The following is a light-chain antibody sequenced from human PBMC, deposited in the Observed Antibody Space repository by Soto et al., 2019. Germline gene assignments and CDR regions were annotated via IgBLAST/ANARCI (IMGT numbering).Light chain of an antibody. V-gene: IGLV2-11*01. J-gene: IGLJ3*02. Sequence: QAVVTQPRSVSGSPGQSVTISCTGTSSDVGGYNYVSWYQQHPGKAPKLMIYDVTNRPSGVPDRFSGSKSGNTASLTISGLQAEDEADYYCYSYAGSYTWVFGGGTKLTVL. CDR3: YSYAGSYTWV. CDR1: SSDVGGYNY. CDR2: DVT.